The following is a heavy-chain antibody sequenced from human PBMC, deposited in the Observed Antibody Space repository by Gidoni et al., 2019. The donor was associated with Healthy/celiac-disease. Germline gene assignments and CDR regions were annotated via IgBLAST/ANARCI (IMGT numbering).Heavy chain of an antibody. CDR2: ISYDGSNK. Sequence: QVQLVESGGGVVQPGRSLRLSCAASGFTFSSYAMHWVRQAPGKGLEWVAVISYDGSNKYYADSVKGRFTISRDNSKNTLYLQMNSLRAEDTAVYYCARDSGSSTYFDYWGQGTLVTVSS. D-gene: IGHD1-26*01. CDR3: ARDSGSSTYFDY. V-gene: IGHV3-30-3*01. CDR1: GFTFSSYA. J-gene: IGHJ4*02.